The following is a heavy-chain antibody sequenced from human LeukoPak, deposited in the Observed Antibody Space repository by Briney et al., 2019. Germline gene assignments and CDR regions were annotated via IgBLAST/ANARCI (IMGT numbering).Heavy chain of an antibody. CDR3: ARAVGLVPWFDP. CDR2: ISAYNGNT. CDR1: GGTFTSYG. J-gene: IGHJ5*02. V-gene: IGHV1-18*01. D-gene: IGHD6-6*01. Sequence: ASVKVSCKASGGTFTSYGISWARQAPGQGLEWMGWISAYNGNTNYAQKLQGRVTMTTDTSTSTAYMELRSLRSDDTAVYYCARAVGLVPWFDPWGQGTLVTVSS.